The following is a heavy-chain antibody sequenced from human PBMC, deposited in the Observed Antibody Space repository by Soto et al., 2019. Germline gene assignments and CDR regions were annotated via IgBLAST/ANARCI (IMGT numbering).Heavy chain of an antibody. CDR3: AREYQYYYYGMDV. CDR2: IYPGDSDT. J-gene: IGHJ6*02. D-gene: IGHD2-2*01. V-gene: IGHV5-51*01. Sequence: PGESLKISCKGSGYSFTSYWIGWVRQMPGKGLEWMGIIYPGDSDTRYSPSFQGQVTISADKSISTAYLQWSSLKASDTAMYYCAREYQYYYYGMDVWGQGTTVIGSS. CDR1: GYSFTSYW.